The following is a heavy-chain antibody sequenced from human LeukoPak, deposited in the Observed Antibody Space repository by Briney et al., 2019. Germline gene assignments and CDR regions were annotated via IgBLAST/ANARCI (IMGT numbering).Heavy chain of an antibody. V-gene: IGHV5-51*01. Sequence: GESLKISCKGSGYSFTTYWIGWVRQMPGKGLEWMGIIYPGDSDTRYSPSFQGQVTISADKSINTAYLQWSSLKASDTAMYYCARPPGGWNYEYYFDYWGQGTLVTVSS. CDR1: GYSFTTYW. CDR2: IYPGDSDT. D-gene: IGHD1-7*01. J-gene: IGHJ4*02. CDR3: ARPPGGWNYEYYFDY.